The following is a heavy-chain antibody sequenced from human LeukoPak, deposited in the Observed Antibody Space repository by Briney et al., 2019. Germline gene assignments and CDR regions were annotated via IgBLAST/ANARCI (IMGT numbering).Heavy chain of an antibody. Sequence: PGGSLRLSCASSGFTFSSYSMNWVRQAPGKGLEWVSSISSSSSYIYYADSVKGRFTISRDNAKNSLYLQMNSLRAEDTAVYYCARGIVGAFDYWGQGTLVTVSS. V-gene: IGHV3-21*01. CDR3: ARGIVGAFDY. CDR1: GFTFSSYS. D-gene: IGHD1-26*01. CDR2: ISSSSSYI. J-gene: IGHJ4*02.